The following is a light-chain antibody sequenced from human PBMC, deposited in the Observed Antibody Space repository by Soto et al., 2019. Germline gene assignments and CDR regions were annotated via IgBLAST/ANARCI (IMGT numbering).Light chain of an antibody. CDR3: SSFARSSTLV. CDR1: SSDVGGYNY. CDR2: DVS. Sequence: QSVLTQPASVSASPVQSVSISCTGTSSDVGGYNYVSWYQHYPGKAPKLIIYDVSNRPSGISNRFSGSKSGNTASLTISGLQAEDEADYYCSSFARSSTLVFGGGTKVTVL. J-gene: IGLJ2*01. V-gene: IGLV2-14*03.